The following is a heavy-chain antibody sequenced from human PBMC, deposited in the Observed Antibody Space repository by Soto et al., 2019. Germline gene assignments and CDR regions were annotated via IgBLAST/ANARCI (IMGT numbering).Heavy chain of an antibody. CDR2: IDPSDSYT. CDR1: GYSFTSYW. CDR3: ASTLVVVPAAIRRSGYYYGMDV. Sequence: GESLKISCKGSGYSFTSYWISWVRQMPGKGLEWMGSIDPSDSYTNYSPSFQGHVTISADKSISTAYLQWSSLKASDTAMYYCASTLVVVPAAIRRSGYYYGMDVGGQGTTVTVSS. D-gene: IGHD2-2*02. V-gene: IGHV5-10-1*01. J-gene: IGHJ6*02.